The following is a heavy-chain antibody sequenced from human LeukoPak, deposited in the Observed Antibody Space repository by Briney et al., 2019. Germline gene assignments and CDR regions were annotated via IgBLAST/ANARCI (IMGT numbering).Heavy chain of an antibody. D-gene: IGHD3-3*01. J-gene: IGHJ4*02. Sequence: GGSLRLSCAASGFTFSSYAMSWGRQAPGKGLEWVSAISGSGGSTYYADSGKGRFTISRDNSKNTPYLQMNSLRAEDTAVYYCAKTYDFWSGYPNFDYWGQGTLVTVSS. V-gene: IGHV3-23*01. CDR1: GFTFSSYA. CDR2: ISGSGGST. CDR3: AKTYDFWSGYPNFDY.